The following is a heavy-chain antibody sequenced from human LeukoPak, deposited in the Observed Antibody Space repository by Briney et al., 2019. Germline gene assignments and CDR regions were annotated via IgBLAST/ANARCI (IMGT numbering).Heavy chain of an antibody. CDR1: GFTFSSYS. J-gene: IGHJ5*02. CDR2: ISSSSSYI. V-gene: IGHV3-21*01. Sequence: PGGSLRLSCAASGFTFSSYSMNWVRQAPGKGLEWVSSISSSSSYIYYADSVKGRFTISRDNPKNSLYLQMNSLRAEDTAVYYCARGSGPLNFSPDNWFDPWGQGTLVTVSS. CDR3: ARGSGPLNFSPDNWFDP. D-gene: IGHD3-3*01.